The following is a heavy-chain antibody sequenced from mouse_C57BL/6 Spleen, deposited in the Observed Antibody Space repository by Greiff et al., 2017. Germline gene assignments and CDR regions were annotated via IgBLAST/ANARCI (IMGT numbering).Heavy chain of an antibody. CDR3: ARLTTPPYWYFDV. J-gene: IGHJ1*03. Sequence: VQLQQSGPELVKPGASVKISCKASGYAFSSSWMNWVKQRPGKGLEWIGRIYPGDGDTNYNGKFKGKATLTADKSSSTAYLQLSSLPSADSAVXFFARLTTPPYWYFDVWGTGTTVTVSS. CDR2: IYPGDGDT. D-gene: IGHD6-1*01. CDR1: GYAFSSSW. V-gene: IGHV1-82*01.